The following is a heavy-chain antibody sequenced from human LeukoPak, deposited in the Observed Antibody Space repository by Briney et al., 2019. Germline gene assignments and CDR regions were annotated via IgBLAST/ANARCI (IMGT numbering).Heavy chain of an antibody. CDR3: ARVRSGYSSRFIGFDP. V-gene: IGHV1-2*02. J-gene: IGHJ5*02. D-gene: IGHD6-13*01. CDR2: INPKSGGT. CDR1: GYTFTGSY. Sequence: ASEKASCKASGYTFTGSYMHWVRQAPGQGLEWMGWINPKSGGTNYAQKFQGRVTMTRDTSISTASMELSRLRSDDNAVYYCARVRSGYSSRFIGFDPWGQGTLLTVSS.